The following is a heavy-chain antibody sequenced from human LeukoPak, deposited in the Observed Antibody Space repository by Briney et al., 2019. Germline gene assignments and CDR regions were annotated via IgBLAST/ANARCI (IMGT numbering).Heavy chain of an antibody. V-gene: IGHV1-46*01. CDR3: ARENRDSSGYYSFDY. CDR2: INPSGGST. CDR1: GHTFTSYY. Sequence: ASVKVSCKASGHTFTSYYMHWVRQAPGQGLEWMGIINPSGGSTSYAQKFQGRVTMTRDMSMSIVYMDLSSLRSEDTAVYYCARENRDSSGYYSFDYWGQGTLVTVSS. J-gene: IGHJ4*02. D-gene: IGHD3-22*01.